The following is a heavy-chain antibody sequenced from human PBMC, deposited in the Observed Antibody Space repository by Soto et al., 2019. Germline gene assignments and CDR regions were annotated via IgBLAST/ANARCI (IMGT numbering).Heavy chain of an antibody. V-gene: IGHV3-30-3*01. CDR1: GFTFSSYA. CDR3: ASDLGSSYGRPTY. CDR2: ISYDGSNK. D-gene: IGHD5-18*01. J-gene: IGHJ4*02. Sequence: RGALRLSWAASGFTFSSYAMHWVLQAPGKGLEWVAVISYDGSNKYYADSVKGRFTISRDNSKNTLYLQMNSLRAEDTAVYYCASDLGSSYGRPTYWGQGTLVTVSS.